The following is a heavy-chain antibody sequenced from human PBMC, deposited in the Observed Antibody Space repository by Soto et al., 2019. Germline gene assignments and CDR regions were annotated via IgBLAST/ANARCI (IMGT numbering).Heavy chain of an antibody. Sequence: EVQLLDSGGGLVQPGGSLRLSCAASGFTFSIYAMSWVRQAPGEGLERVSSISGSGGSTYYADSVKGRFTISRDNSKNPVYLHMNSLRAEDTALYYCAKESSGGGVERLDYWGQGTLVTVSS. CDR2: ISGSGGST. D-gene: IGHD3-16*01. V-gene: IGHV3-23*01. J-gene: IGHJ4*02. CDR1: GFTFSIYA. CDR3: AKESSGGGVERLDY.